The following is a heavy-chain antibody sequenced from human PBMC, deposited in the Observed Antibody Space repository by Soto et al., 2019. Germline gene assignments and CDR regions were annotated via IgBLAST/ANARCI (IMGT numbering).Heavy chain of an antibody. J-gene: IGHJ5*02. Sequence: SETLSLTCTVSGGSISSYYWSWIRQPPGKGLEWIGYIYYSGSTNYNPSLKSRVTISVDTSKNQFSLKLSSVTAADTAVYYCARRPVYNWNEENWFDPWGQGTLVTVSS. CDR3: ARRPVYNWNEENWFDP. V-gene: IGHV4-59*08. CDR2: IYYSGST. CDR1: GGSISSYY. D-gene: IGHD1-20*01.